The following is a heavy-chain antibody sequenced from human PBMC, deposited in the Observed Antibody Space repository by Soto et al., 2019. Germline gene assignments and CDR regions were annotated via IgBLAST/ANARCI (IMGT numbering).Heavy chain of an antibody. V-gene: IGHV4-30-4*01. CDR1: DGSISSGDYY. J-gene: IGHJ4*02. CDR3: ARWCFGEFFDY. D-gene: IGHD3-10*01. Sequence: VQLQESGPGLVKPSQTLSLTCTVSDGSISSGDYYWSWISKPPGKGLEWIGSIYYSGSTYYNPSLKSRVTISVDTSKNQFSLKLSSVTAADTAVYYCARWCFGEFFDYWGQGTLVTVSS. CDR2: IYYSGST.